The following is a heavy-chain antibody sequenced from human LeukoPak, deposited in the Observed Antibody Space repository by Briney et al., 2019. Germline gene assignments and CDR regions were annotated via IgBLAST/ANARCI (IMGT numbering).Heavy chain of an antibody. CDR1: GFTFSSFW. D-gene: IGHD3-3*01. J-gene: IGHJ4*02. CDR3: ARARITIFGVVISYFDY. V-gene: IGHV3-7*04. CDR2: IKADGSEK. Sequence: GGSLRLSCTDSGFTFSSFWMNWVRQAPGKGLEWVANIKADGSEKYYVDSVKGRFTISRDNAKNSVYLQMNSLRSEDMAVYYCARARITIFGVVISYFDYWGQGTLVTVSS.